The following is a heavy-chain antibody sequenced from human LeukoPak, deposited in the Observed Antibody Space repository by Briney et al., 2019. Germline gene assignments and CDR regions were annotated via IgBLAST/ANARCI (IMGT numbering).Heavy chain of an antibody. CDR1: GFTFSSYA. Sequence: GGSLRLSCAASGFTFSSYAMNWVRQAPGKGLEWVSAISGSGGSTYYADSVKGRFTISRDNSKNTLYLQMDSLRAEDTAVYYCAKDSRSGYYYYFDYWGQGTLVTVSS. D-gene: IGHD3-3*01. V-gene: IGHV3-23*01. CDR2: ISGSGGST. J-gene: IGHJ4*02. CDR3: AKDSRSGYYYYFDY.